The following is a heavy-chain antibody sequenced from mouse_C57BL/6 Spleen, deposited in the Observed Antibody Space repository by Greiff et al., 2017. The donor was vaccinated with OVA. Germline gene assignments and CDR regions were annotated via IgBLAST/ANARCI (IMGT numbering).Heavy chain of an antibody. Sequence: EVQLQESGPELVKPGASVKISCKASGYSFTDYNMNWVKQSNGKSLEWIGVINPNYGTTSYNQKFKGKATLPVDQSSSTAYMQLNSLTSEDSAVYYCAISYYGSSPYYAMDYWGQGTSVTVSS. CDR3: AISYYGSSPYYAMDY. CDR2: INPNYGTT. J-gene: IGHJ4*01. V-gene: IGHV1-39*01. D-gene: IGHD1-1*01. CDR1: GYSFTDYN.